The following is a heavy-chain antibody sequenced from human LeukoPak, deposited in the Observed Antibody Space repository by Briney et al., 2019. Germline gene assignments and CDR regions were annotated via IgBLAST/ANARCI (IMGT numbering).Heavy chain of an antibody. J-gene: IGHJ4*02. V-gene: IGHV4-39*01. Sequence: PSETLSLTCTVSGGSISSSSYYWGWIRQPPGKGLEWIGSIYYSGSTYYNPSLKSRVTISVDTSKNQFSLKLSSVTAADTAVYYCARHEYGDYGNYWGQGTLVTVSS. CDR3: ARHEYGDYGNY. CDR1: GGSISSSSYY. CDR2: IYYSGST. D-gene: IGHD4-17*01.